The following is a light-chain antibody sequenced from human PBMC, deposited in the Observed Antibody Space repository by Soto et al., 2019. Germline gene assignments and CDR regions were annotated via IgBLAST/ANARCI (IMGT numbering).Light chain of an antibody. V-gene: IGKV3-20*01. CDR1: QSVSSTY. CDR2: GAS. Sequence: EIVLTQSPGTLSLSPGERATLSCRASQSVSSTYLAWYQQKPDQAPRLLIYGASSRATGIPDRFSGSGSGTDFTLTISSLEPEDFAVYYCQQYGSSPVYTFGQGTKLEIK. CDR3: QQYGSSPVYT. J-gene: IGKJ2*01.